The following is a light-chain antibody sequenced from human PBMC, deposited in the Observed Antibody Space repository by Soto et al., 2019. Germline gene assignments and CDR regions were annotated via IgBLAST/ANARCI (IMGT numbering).Light chain of an antibody. Sequence: QLVLTQPPSASATPGQRVSISCSGSSSNVGDNYVYWYQHLPGTAPKLLIYYTDERPSGVPDRFSGSKSGTSASLAISGLRSEDEALYYCATWDDSLSGVVFGGGTKLTVL. CDR1: SSNVGDNY. CDR3: ATWDDSLSGVV. CDR2: YTD. V-gene: IGLV1-47*02. J-gene: IGLJ3*02.